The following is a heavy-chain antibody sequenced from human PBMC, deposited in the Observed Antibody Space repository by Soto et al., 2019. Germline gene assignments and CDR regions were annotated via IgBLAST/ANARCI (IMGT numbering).Heavy chain of an antibody. J-gene: IGHJ5*02. CDR1: GGSISSYY. V-gene: IGHV4-59*01. Sequence: SETLSLTCTVSGGSISSYYWSWIRQPPGKGLEWIGDIYYSGSTNYNPSIKSRVTISVDTSKNQFSLKLSSVTAADTAVYYGAGSYYDLGRGCWFDPWGQGTLVTVSS. CDR2: IYYSGST. D-gene: IGHD3-3*01. CDR3: AGSYYDLGRGCWFDP.